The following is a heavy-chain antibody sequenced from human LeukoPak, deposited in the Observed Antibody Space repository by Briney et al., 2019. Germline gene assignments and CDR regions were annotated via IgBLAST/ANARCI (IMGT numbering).Heavy chain of an antibody. Sequence: GGSLRLSCAASGFTFTNFAMHWVRQAPGKGLEWVAVISNDERNKYYADSVKGRFTISRDNAKNTLYLQMNSLRAEDTAVYYCARDLPDSYGPEGNWYFDLWGRGTLVTVSS. CDR2: ISNDERNK. D-gene: IGHD5-18*01. CDR1: GFTFTNFA. J-gene: IGHJ2*01. V-gene: IGHV3-30*04. CDR3: ARDLPDSYGPEGNWYFDL.